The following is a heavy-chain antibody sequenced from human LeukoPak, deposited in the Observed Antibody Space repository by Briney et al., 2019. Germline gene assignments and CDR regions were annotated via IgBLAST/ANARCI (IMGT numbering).Heavy chain of an antibody. Sequence: ASVKVSCKTSGYTFTGYYMHWVRQAPGQRLEWMGWINPNSGDTNYAQKFQGRVTMTRDTSISTAYMELSRLRSDDTAVYYCASPAFYDSSGYDPYYFDYWGQGTLVTVSS. J-gene: IGHJ4*02. CDR3: ASPAFYDSSGYDPYYFDY. V-gene: IGHV1-2*02. D-gene: IGHD3-22*01. CDR2: INPNSGDT. CDR1: GYTFTGYY.